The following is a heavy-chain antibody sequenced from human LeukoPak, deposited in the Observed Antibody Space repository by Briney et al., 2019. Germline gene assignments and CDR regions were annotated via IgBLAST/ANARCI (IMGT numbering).Heavy chain of an antibody. V-gene: IGHV3-7*01. CDR1: GFTFSDYW. D-gene: IGHD4-23*01. CDR3: ARDRRPSIYGGLDS. CDR2: IKHDGSEK. J-gene: IGHJ5*02. Sequence: GGSLRLSCAASGFTFSDYWLSWVRQPPGKGLEWVANIKHDGSEKYYVASVRGRFTISRDNAKNSLYLQMSRLTAEDTAVYYCARDRRPSIYGGLDSWGQGTLVTVSS.